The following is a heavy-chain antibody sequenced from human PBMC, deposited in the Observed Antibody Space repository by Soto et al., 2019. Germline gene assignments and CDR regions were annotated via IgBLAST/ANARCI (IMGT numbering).Heavy chain of an antibody. V-gene: IGHV3-7*05. CDR2: INQDGSEK. D-gene: IGHD5-18*01. CDR3: ARDGSTSWYSYDYHGMDV. Sequence: EVQLVESGGGLVQPGGSLRLSCGASGFTLRTYWLSWVRQVPGKGLEWVANINQDGSEKNYVDSVKGRFTISRDNAKNSLYLQMSSLRAEDTALYYCARDGSTSWYSYDYHGMDVWGQGTTVTVSS. J-gene: IGHJ6*02. CDR1: GFTLRTYW.